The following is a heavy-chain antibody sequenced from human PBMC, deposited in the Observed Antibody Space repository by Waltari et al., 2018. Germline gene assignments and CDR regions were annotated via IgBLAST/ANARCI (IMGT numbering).Heavy chain of an antibody. Sequence: QVQLQQWGAGLLKPSETLSFNCAVYGGSFSGYYSTWIRQPQGKGLEWIGESDNYGKSNYNPSLKSRVTISKAESKNQFSLKLTSVTAADTAVYFCARRGGGPYPFYFDYWGQGTLVTVSS. J-gene: IGHJ4*02. D-gene: IGHD2-15*01. CDR3: ARRGGGPYPFYFDY. CDR2: SDNYGKS. CDR1: GGSFSGYY. V-gene: IGHV4-34*01.